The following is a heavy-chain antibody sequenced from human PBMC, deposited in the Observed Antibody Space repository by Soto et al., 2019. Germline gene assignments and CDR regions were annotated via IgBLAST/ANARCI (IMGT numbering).Heavy chain of an antibody. CDR2: INAGNGNT. Sequence: QVQLVQSGAEVKKPGASVKVSCKASGYTFTSYAMHWVRQAPGQRLEWMGWINAGNGNTKYSQKFQGRVTITRDPAARTAYMELSSLRSEATAVYYCARAQSTYSSRWDYWYFDLWGRRTLVTVSS. D-gene: IGHD6-13*01. V-gene: IGHV1-3*01. J-gene: IGHJ2*01. CDR3: ARAQSTYSSRWDYWYFDL. CDR1: GYTFTSYA.